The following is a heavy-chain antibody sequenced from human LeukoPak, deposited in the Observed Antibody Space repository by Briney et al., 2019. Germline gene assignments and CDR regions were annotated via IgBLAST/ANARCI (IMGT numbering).Heavy chain of an antibody. CDR3: ARKWSSNWSSFDY. Sequence: GGSLRLSCAASGFTFSSYWMSWVRQAPGKGLEWVAKITQDGSDKYYVGSVKGRFTVSRDNAQNSLYLQMNSLRAEDTAIYYCARKWSSNWSSFDYWGQGTLVTVSS. CDR1: GFTFSSYW. D-gene: IGHD6-13*01. J-gene: IGHJ4*02. V-gene: IGHV3-7*05. CDR2: ITQDGSDK.